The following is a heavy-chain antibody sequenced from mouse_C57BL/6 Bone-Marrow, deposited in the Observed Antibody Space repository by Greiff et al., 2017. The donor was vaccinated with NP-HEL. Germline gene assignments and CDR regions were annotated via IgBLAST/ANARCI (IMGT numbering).Heavy chain of an antibody. Sequence: QVQLQQPGAELVKPGASVKMSCKASGYTFTSYWITWVKQRPGQGLEWIGDIYPGSGSTNYNEKFTSKATLTVDPSSSTAYMQLSSLTSEDSAVYYCARWGVATDWYFDVWGTGTTVTVSS. CDR1: GYTFTSYW. J-gene: IGHJ1*03. CDR3: ARWGVATDWYFDV. D-gene: IGHD1-1*01. V-gene: IGHV1-55*01. CDR2: IYPGSGST.